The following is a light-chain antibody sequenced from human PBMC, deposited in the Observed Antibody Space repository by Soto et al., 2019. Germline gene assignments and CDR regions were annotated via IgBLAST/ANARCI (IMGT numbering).Light chain of an antibody. V-gene: IGKV1-27*01. Sequence: DIQMTQSPSTLSVSVGDRVTITCGAGLPISNYLDWYQQKKGKIPNLLIYAASTLQAGVPSRLSGSGYGTDFTITISSMQNEDVEAYYCQKYNSATLTFGGGTKVDIK. CDR2: AAS. CDR3: QKYNSATLT. CDR1: LPISNY. J-gene: IGKJ4*01.